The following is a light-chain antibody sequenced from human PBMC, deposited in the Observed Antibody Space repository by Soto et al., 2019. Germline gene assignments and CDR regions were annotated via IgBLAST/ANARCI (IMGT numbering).Light chain of an antibody. CDR1: QAISSY. Sequence: IEMTQSLSSLSASKGDRVTITCRASQAISSYLAWYQQKLGKVPKLLIYAASTLQSGVPSRFSGHGSGTDFTLTIGTLQPEDVATYYCQNYNSAPRTFGQGTMVDIK. CDR2: AAS. J-gene: IGKJ1*01. V-gene: IGKV1-27*01. CDR3: QNYNSAPRT.